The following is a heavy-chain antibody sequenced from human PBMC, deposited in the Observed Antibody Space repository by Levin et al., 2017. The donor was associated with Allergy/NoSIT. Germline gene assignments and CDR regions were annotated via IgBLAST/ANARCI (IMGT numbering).Heavy chain of an antibody. CDR3: ARSQRYFDWLSHYDY. J-gene: IGHJ4*02. D-gene: IGHD3-9*01. V-gene: IGHV3-11*03. Sequence: GGSLRLSCAASGFTFSDYYMSWIRQAPGKGLEWVSYISSSSSYTNYADSVKGRFTISRDNAKNSLYLQMNSLRAEDTAVYYCARSQRYFDWLSHYDYWGQGTLVTVSS. CDR1: GFTFSDYY. CDR2: ISSSSSYT.